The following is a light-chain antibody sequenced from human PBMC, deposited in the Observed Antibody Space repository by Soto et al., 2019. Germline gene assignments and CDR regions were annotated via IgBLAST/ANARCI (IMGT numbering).Light chain of an antibody. CDR2: DVT. Sequence: QSALTQSASVSGSPGQSITISCTGTSNDVGGYNYVSWYQQHPGKAPKLLIYDVTTRPSGVSSRFSGSKSGNTASLTISGLQTEDEAEYYCTSYTSVSTVVFGGGTKLTVL. V-gene: IGLV2-14*01. CDR3: TSYTSVSTVV. J-gene: IGLJ3*02. CDR1: SNDVGGYNY.